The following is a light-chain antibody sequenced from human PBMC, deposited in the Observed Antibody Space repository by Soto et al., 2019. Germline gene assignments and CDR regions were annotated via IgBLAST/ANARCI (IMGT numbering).Light chain of an antibody. CDR2: DAS. V-gene: IGKV1-39*01. Sequence: DIQMTQSPSTLSLSAGERVIITCRASQSISSALHWYQQKPGKAPKLLITDASILQTGVPCTFSGSGSGTVFTLTISSLQPEDFATYFCQQSFSTPYTFGQGTKLETK. CDR1: QSISSA. CDR3: QQSFSTPYT. J-gene: IGKJ2*01.